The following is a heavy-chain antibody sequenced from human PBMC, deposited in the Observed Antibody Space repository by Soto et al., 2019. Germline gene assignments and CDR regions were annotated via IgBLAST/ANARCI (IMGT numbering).Heavy chain of an antibody. CDR3: ARDLRLRGFYGMDV. CDR1: GGSISSGGYY. D-gene: IGHD2-21*01. V-gene: IGHV4-31*03. Sequence: QVQLQESGPGLVKPSQTLSLTCTVSGGSISSGGYYWSWIRQHPGKGLEWIGYIYYSGSTYYNPSRKSRVTISVDTSKNQFSLKLSSVPAADTAVYYCARDLRLRGFYGMDVWGQGTTVTVSS. CDR2: IYYSGST. J-gene: IGHJ6*02.